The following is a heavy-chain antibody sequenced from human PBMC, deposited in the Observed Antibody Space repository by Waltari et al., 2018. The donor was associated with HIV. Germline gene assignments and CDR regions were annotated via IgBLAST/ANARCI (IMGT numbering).Heavy chain of an antibody. CDR2: MNPNSGNT. V-gene: IGHV1-8*01. D-gene: IGHD3-9*01. CDR3: AREKTPRRYFDWSHAFDI. CDR1: GYTFTSYD. Sequence: QVQLVQSGAEVKKPGASVKVSCKASGYTFTSYDINWVRKATGQGLEWMGWMNPNSGNTGYAQKFQGRVTMTRNTSISTAYMELSSLRSEDTAVYYCAREKTPRRYFDWSHAFDIWGQGTMVTVSS. J-gene: IGHJ3*02.